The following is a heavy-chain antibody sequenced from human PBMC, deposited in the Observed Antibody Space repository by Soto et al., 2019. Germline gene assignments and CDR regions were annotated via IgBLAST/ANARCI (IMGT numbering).Heavy chain of an antibody. D-gene: IGHD3-3*01. CDR2: INHSGST. V-gene: IGHV4-34*01. CDR1: GGSFSGYY. Sequence: SDTLSLTCAVYGGSFSGYYWSWIRQPPGKGLEWIGEINHSGSTNYNPSLKSRVTISVDTSKNQFSLKLSSVTAADTAVYYCARGRFFLDITIFGVVRRGLDPWGQGTMVTVYS. CDR3: ARGRFFLDITIFGVVRRGLDP. J-gene: IGHJ5*02.